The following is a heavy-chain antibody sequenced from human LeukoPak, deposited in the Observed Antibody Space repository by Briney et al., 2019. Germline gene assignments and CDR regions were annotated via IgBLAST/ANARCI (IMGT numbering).Heavy chain of an antibody. Sequence: GGSLRLSCAAAGFTFSSYAMSWVRQAPGKGLEWVSAISGSGGSTNYADSVKGRFTISRDDSKNTLYLQMNSLRAEDTAVYYCAKDPPSFYYGSGSFEYYFDYWGQGTLVTVSS. D-gene: IGHD3-10*01. CDR2: ISGSGGST. J-gene: IGHJ4*02. V-gene: IGHV3-23*01. CDR3: AKDPPSFYYGSGSFEYYFDY. CDR1: GFTFSSYA.